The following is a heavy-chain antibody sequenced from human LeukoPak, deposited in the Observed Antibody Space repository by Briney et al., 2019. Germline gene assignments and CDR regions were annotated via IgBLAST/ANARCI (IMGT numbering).Heavy chain of an antibody. Sequence: PPGGSLRLPCAASGFTFSTYEMNWVRQAPGKGLEWVSYISSSGSTIYYADSVKGRFTISRDNAKNSLYLQMNSLRAEDTAVYYCARVYRSSSGPXLXYXXQGTXXTV. D-gene: IGHD6-6*01. J-gene: IGHJ4*02. CDR2: ISSSGSTI. CDR3: ARVYRSSSGPXLXY. V-gene: IGHV3-48*03. CDR1: GFTFSTYE.